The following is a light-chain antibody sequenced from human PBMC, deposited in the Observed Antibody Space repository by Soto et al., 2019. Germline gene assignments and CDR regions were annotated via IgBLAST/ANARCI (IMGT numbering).Light chain of an antibody. CDR2: EVR. CDR3: SSYRTGSAFYV. CDR1: SSDVGDYNY. Sequence: QSALTQPASVSGSPGQSITISCTGTSSDVGDYNYVSWYQHHPGKAPKLIIYEVRNRPSGVPNRFSGAKSGNTASLTISGPQAEDEADYYCSSYRTGSAFYVFGSGTKVTVL. V-gene: IGLV2-14*01. J-gene: IGLJ1*01.